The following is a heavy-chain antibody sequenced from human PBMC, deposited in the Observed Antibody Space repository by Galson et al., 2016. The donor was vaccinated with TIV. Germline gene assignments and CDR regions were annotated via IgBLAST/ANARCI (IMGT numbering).Heavy chain of an antibody. CDR3: ARGPAENY. CDR2: IIPILNIA. J-gene: IGHJ4*02. CDR1: GDTFSNYA. V-gene: IGHV1-69*04. Sequence: SVKVSCKASGDTFSNYAISWVRQPPGQGLEWMGRIIPILNIANYAQEFQGRVTITADESTSTVYMELNSLRSDDTAVYYCARGPAENYWGQGTLVTVSS.